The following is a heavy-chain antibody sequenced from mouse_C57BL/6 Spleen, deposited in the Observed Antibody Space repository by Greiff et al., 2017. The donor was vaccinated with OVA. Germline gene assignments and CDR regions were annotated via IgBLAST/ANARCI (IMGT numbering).Heavy chain of an antibody. V-gene: IGHV3-6*01. Sequence: EVKLQESGPGLVKPSQSLSLTCSVTGYSITSGYYWNWIRQFPGNKLEWMGYISYDGSNNYNPSLKNRISITRDTSKNQFFLKLNSVTTEDTATYYCARDHDYDGGYFDVWGTGTTVTVSS. D-gene: IGHD2-4*01. CDR1: GYSITSGYY. CDR3: ARDHDYDGGYFDV. CDR2: ISYDGSN. J-gene: IGHJ1*03.